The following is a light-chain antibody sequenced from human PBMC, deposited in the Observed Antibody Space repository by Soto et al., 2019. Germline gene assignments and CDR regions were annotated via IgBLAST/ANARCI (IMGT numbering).Light chain of an antibody. J-gene: IGKJ1*01. CDR2: AAS. CDR1: QGIRND. CDR3: QQSYSRMT. Sequence: DIQMNQSPSSLSASVGDRVTITCRASQGIRNDLSWYQQKPGKAPKRLIYAASRLESGVPSRFSGSRSGTDFTLTISSLQPEDFATYYCQQSYSRMTFGQGTNVAIK. V-gene: IGKV1-39*01.